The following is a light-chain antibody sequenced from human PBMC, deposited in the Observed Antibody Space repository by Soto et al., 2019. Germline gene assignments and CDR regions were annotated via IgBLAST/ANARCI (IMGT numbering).Light chain of an antibody. Sequence: EIVLTQSPGTLSLSPGERATLSCRASQSVSSSNLAWYQQKPAQAPRLLIYAASRRAPGIPERFSGSGSGTDFTLTISRLEPKDFAVYYCQQYLTSPKTFGQGTKVEIK. J-gene: IGKJ1*01. V-gene: IGKV3-20*01. CDR3: QQYLTSPKT. CDR2: AAS. CDR1: QSVSSSN.